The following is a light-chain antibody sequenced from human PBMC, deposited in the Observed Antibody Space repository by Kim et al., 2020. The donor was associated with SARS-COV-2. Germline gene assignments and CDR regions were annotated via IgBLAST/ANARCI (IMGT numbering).Light chain of an antibody. V-gene: IGKV1-5*01. CDR3: QVYKSAAWT. Sequence: DIQMTQSPSTLSTSVGDRVTITCRTSLSINIWLTWYQQKLVKAPNLLIYDASILESGVQSRFSGSGSGTQFTLTISSLQPDDFASYYCQVYKSAAWTFGQGTKVDIK. CDR1: LSINIW. J-gene: IGKJ1*01. CDR2: DAS.